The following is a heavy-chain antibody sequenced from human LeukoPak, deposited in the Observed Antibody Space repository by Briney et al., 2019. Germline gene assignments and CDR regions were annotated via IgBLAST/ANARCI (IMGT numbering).Heavy chain of an antibody. D-gene: IGHD1-20*01. Sequence: PSETLSLTCTVSGGSISSSSYYWGWIRQPPGKGLEWIGSIYYSGSTNYNPSLKSRVTISVDTSKNQFSLKLSSVTAADTAVYYCARAPYNWNDAAPFGFDYWGQGTLVTVSS. J-gene: IGHJ4*02. V-gene: IGHV4-39*07. CDR3: ARAPYNWNDAAPFGFDY. CDR2: IYYSGST. CDR1: GGSISSSSYY.